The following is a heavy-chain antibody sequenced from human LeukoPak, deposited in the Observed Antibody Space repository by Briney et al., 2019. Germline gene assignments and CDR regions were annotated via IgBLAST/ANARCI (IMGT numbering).Heavy chain of an antibody. Sequence: HPSETLSLTCAVYGGSFSGYYWSWVRQAPGKGLEWVANIKEDGSVKYYVDSVKGRFTVSRDNAKNSHYLQMNSLRAEDTAVYYCARIGYSSSSFDYWGQGTLVTVSS. CDR3: ARIGYSSSSFDY. D-gene: IGHD6-6*01. CDR1: GGSFSGYY. J-gene: IGHJ4*02. V-gene: IGHV3-7*01. CDR2: IKEDGSVK.